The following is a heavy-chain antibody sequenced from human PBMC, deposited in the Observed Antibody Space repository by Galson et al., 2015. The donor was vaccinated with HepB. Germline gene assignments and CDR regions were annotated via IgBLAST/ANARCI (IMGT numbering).Heavy chain of an antibody. V-gene: IGHV3-74*01. CDR3: ARNDYSDFWSGYYQGGWFHS. Sequence: SLRLSCAASGFTFSSYWMHWVRQAPGKGLVWVSRINSDGSSTSYADSVKGRFTISRDNAKNTLYLQMNSLRAEDTAVYYCARNDYSDFWSGYYQGGWFHSWGQGTLVTVSS. CDR1: GFTFSSYW. D-gene: IGHD3-3*01. J-gene: IGHJ5*01. CDR2: INSDGSST.